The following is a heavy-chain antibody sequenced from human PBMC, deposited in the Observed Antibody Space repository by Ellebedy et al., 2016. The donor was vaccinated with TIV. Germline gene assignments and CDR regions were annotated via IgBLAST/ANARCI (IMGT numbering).Heavy chain of an antibody. D-gene: IGHD4-17*01. CDR3: ARHKLYGDQTPTDY. J-gene: IGHJ4*02. Sequence: SETLSLXXAVSGGSISNGGYYWSWIRQPPGKGLEWIGYIYYIGYTNYNPSLKSRVTISVDTSKNQFSLNLRSVTAADTAVYYCARHKLYGDQTPTDYWGPGTLVTVS. CDR1: GGSISNGGYY. CDR2: IYYIGYT. V-gene: IGHV4-61*08.